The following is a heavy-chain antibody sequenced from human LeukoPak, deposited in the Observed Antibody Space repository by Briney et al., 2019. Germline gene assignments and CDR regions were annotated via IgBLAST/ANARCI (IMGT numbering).Heavy chain of an antibody. V-gene: IGHV4-39*01. J-gene: IGHJ4*02. CDR2: INYSGST. Sequence: PSETLSLTCTVSGGSITSRSYYWGWIRQPPGKGLEWIGDINYSGSTYYNASLRGRVTMSVDTSRSQFSLKLTSVTAADTAVYYCARRYSSGSNYFDYWGQGTLATVSP. CDR1: GGSITSRSYY. D-gene: IGHD2-15*01. CDR3: ARRYSSGSNYFDY.